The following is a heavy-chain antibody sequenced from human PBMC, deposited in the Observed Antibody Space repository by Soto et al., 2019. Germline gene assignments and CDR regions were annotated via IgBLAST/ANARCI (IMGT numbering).Heavy chain of an antibody. CDR1: GYTFTSYY. D-gene: IGHD6-13*01. J-gene: IGHJ6*02. CDR2: INPSGGST. V-gene: IGHV1-46*01. CDR3: AAEKCRQQLVVYYDYCIDA. Sequence: ASVKVSCKASGYTFTSYYIHWVRQAPGQGLEWMGIINPSGGSTSYAQKFQGRVTMTRDTSTSTVYMELRSLRSDDTAVYYCAAEKCRQQLVVYYDYCIDAWGQGTTVTVSS.